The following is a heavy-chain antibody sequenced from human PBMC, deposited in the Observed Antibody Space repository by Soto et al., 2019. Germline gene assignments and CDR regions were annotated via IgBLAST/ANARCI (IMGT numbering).Heavy chain of an antibody. CDR3: AIRRAGVYGCNHHPYYFDR. Sequence: QPPSLLGAVPGASMIIKKYLWVWVRQTRMNVVELIGSISYSGRTYDDPSLQSRVTISIDASKNQFSLKLTSVTTADTSIYYCAIRRAGVYGCNHHPYYFDRWGQGTLVTVSA. V-gene: IGHV4-30-2*03. J-gene: IGHJ4*02. D-gene: IGHD2-8*01. CDR1: GASMIIKKYL. CDR2: ISYSGRT.